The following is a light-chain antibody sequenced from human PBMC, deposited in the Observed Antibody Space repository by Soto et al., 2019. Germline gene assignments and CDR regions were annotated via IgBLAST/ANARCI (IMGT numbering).Light chain of an antibody. CDR1: QTINNW. J-gene: IGKJ2*01. CDR2: RAS. Sequence: DIQMTQSPSTLSASVGDRVTITCRASQTINNWLAWYQQKPGKAPNLLIYRASSLASGVPSRFSGSGSGTEFTLTISSLQPDDFASYFCQHYGSYSEYTFAQGTKLEIK. CDR3: QHYGSYSEYT. V-gene: IGKV1-5*03.